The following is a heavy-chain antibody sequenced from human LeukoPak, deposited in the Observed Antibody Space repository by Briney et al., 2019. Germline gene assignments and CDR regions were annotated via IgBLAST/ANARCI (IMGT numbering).Heavy chain of an antibody. CDR1: GFTFSSYG. D-gene: IGHD5-18*01. CDR2: KRYDGSNK. Sequence: PGGSLRLSCAASGFTFSSYGMHWVRQAPGKGLEWVAFKRYDGSNKYYADSVKGRFTISRDNSKNTLYLQMNRLRDEDTAVYYCAKEQAGIQLWPPLDYWGQGTLVTVSS. J-gene: IGHJ4*02. V-gene: IGHV3-30*02. CDR3: AKEQAGIQLWPPLDY.